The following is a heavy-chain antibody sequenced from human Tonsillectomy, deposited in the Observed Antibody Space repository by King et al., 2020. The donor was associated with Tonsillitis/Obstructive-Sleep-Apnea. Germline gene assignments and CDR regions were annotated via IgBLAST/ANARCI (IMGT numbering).Heavy chain of an antibody. J-gene: IGHJ4*02. CDR3: TTDGFLEWSGGD. CDR2: IKSKTDGGTT. CDR1: GFPFSNAW. D-gene: IGHD3-3*01. Sequence: VQLVESGGGLVKPGGSLGLSCAASGFPFSNAWMSWVRQAPGKGREGVGRIKSKTDGGTTDYAAPAKGRFTISRDEPKNTLYLQKNSLKTGDTAVYYCTTDGFLEWSGGDWGQGTLVTVSS. V-gene: IGHV3-15*01.